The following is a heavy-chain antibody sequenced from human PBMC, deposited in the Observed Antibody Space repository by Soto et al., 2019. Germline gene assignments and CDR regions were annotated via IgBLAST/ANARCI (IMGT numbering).Heavy chain of an antibody. D-gene: IGHD6-13*01. Sequence: ASETLSLTCTVSGGSISSSSYYWGWIRQPPGKGLEWIGSIYYSGSTYYNPSLKSRVTISVDTAKNQFSLKLSSVTAADTAVYYCARRRWSGYYYYGMDVWGQGTTVTVSS. V-gene: IGHV4-39*01. CDR2: IYYSGST. CDR1: GGSISSSSYY. CDR3: ARRRWSGYYYYGMDV. J-gene: IGHJ6*02.